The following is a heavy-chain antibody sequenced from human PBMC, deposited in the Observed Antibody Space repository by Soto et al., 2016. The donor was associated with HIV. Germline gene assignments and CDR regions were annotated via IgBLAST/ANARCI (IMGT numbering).Heavy chain of an antibody. CDR3: ATYYGDYSRYFEH. Sequence: EVQLVESGGGLVQPGGSLRLSCAVPGFPFSSYWMSWVRQAPGKGLECVASIKQDGSEKYYVDSVKGRFTISRDNAKNSLFLQMNSLRAEDTAVYYCATYYGDYSRYFEHWGRGTLVTVSS. V-gene: IGHV3-7*01. CDR1: GFPFSSYW. CDR2: IKQDGSEK. J-gene: IGHJ2*01. D-gene: IGHD4-17*01.